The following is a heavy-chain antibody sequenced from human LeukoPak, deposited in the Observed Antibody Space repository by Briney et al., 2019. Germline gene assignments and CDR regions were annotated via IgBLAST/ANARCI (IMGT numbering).Heavy chain of an antibody. CDR2: IIPIFGTA. CDR1: GGTFSSYA. V-gene: IGHV1-69*05. Sequence: GASVKVSCKASGGTFSSYAISWVRQAPGQGLEWMGGIIPIFGTANYAQKLQGRVTMTTDTSTSTAYMELRSLRSDDTAVYYCARDCIPAMVRLDAFDIWGQGTMVTVSS. J-gene: IGHJ3*02. CDR3: ARDCIPAMVRLDAFDI. D-gene: IGHD5-18*01.